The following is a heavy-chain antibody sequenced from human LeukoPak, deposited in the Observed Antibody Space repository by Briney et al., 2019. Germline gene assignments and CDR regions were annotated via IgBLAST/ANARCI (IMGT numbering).Heavy chain of an antibody. D-gene: IGHD6-13*01. Sequence: SETLSLICAVYGGSFSGYYWSWIRQPPGKGLEWIGEINHSGSTNYNPSLKSRVTISVDTSKNQFSLKLSSVTAADTAVYYCARDHSSSSEDYWGQGTLVTVSS. CDR3: ARDHSSSSEDY. V-gene: IGHV4-34*01. CDR1: GGSFSGYY. CDR2: INHSGST. J-gene: IGHJ4*02.